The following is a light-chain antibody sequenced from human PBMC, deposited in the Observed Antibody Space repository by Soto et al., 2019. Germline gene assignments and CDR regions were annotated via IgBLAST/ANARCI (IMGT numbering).Light chain of an antibody. CDR2: YAS. CDR3: QQANRFPLT. Sequence: DIPMTQSPSSVSASVGDSVTITCRASQDISNSVAWYQQKPGKAPKFLIYYASSLGSGVPSRFSGSGSGTDFIFTITDLQPEDFGTYYCQQANRFPLTFGGGTKVETK. V-gene: IGKV1D-12*01. CDR1: QDISNS. J-gene: IGKJ4*01.